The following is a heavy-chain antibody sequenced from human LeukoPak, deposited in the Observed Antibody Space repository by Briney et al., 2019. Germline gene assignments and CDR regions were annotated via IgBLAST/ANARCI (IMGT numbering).Heavy chain of an antibody. J-gene: IGHJ4*02. V-gene: IGHV4-59*01. CDR3: ARTYPYYYDSSGYFATHFDY. D-gene: IGHD3-22*01. Sequence: PSETLSLTCTVSGGSISSYYWSWIRQPPGKGLEWIGYIYYSGSTNYNPSLKSRVTISVDTSKNQFSLKLSSVTAADTAVYYCARTYPYYYDSSGYFATHFDYWGQGTLVTVSS. CDR1: GGSISSYY. CDR2: IYYSGST.